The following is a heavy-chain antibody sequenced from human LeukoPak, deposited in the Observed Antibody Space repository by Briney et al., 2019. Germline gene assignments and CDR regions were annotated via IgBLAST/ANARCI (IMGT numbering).Heavy chain of an antibody. Sequence: GGSLRLSCAASGFTFSTYSMNWVRQAPGKGLEWVSAISGGGDSTYYADSVKGRFTISRDNSKYTLYLQMNSLRAEDTAVYYCATPDGFHYYYSGMDVWGQGTTVTVSS. V-gene: IGHV3-23*01. CDR2: ISGGGDST. CDR3: ATPDGFHYYYSGMDV. CDR1: GFTFSTYS. J-gene: IGHJ6*02. D-gene: IGHD1-14*01.